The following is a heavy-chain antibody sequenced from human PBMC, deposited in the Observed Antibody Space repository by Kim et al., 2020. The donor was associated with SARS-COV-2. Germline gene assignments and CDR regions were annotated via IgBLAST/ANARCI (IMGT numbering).Heavy chain of an antibody. D-gene: IGHD5-18*01. CDR3: AGGPRGYSYGYYDY. V-gene: IGHV1-2*02. Sequence: AQKFQGRVTMTRDTSISTAYMELSRLRSDDTAVYYCAGGPRGYSYGYYDYWGQGTLVTVSS. J-gene: IGHJ4*02.